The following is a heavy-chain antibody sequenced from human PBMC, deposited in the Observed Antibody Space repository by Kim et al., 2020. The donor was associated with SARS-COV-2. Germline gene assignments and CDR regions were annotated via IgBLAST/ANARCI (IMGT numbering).Heavy chain of an antibody. CDR3: ARDSPAVAGPQGYYYGMDV. V-gene: IGHV4-59*01. D-gene: IGHD6-19*01. CDR2: IYYSGST. J-gene: IGHJ6*02. Sequence: SETLSLTCTVSGGSISSYYWSWIRQPPGKGLEWIGYIYYSGSTNYNPSLKSRVTISVDTSKNQFSLKLSSVTAADTAVYYCARDSPAVAGPQGYYYGMDVWGQGTTVTVSS. CDR1: GGSISSYY.